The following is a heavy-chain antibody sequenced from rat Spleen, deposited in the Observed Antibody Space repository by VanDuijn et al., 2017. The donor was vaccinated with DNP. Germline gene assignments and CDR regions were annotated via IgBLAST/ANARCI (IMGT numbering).Heavy chain of an antibody. CDR3: AKDPEYYGFQGYFDY. D-gene: IGHD1-6*01. Sequence: EVRLVESGGGLVQPGRSMKLSCAASGFTFSIHWMFWIRQGPGKGLEWVASITPDGGNTYYPDSVKGRFTVSRDNAENTAYLQMNSLRFDDTATYYCAKDPEYYGFQGYFDYWGQGVMVTVSS. V-gene: IGHV5-58*01. CDR2: ITPDGGNT. J-gene: IGHJ2*01. CDR1: GFTFSIHW.